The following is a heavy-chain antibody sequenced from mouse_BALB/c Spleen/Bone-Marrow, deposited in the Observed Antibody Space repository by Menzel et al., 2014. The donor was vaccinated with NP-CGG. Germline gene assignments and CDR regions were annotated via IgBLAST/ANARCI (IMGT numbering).Heavy chain of an antibody. D-gene: IGHD1-1*01. CDR3: TRGGSSPYYFDY. J-gene: IGHJ2*01. V-gene: IGHV1-69*02. Sequence: VQLQQSGASVKLSCKASGYTFTSSWINWVKQRPGQGLEWIGNIYPSDSYTNYNQKFKDKATLTVDKSSTTAYMQLSSPTSEDSAVYYCTRGGSSPYYFDYWGQGSTLTVSS. CDR1: GYTFTSSW. CDR2: IYPSDSYT.